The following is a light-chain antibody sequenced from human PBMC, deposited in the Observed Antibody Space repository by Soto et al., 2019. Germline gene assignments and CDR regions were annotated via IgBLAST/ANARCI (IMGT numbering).Light chain of an antibody. Sequence: EIVLTQSPGTLSLSPGERATLSCRASQSVSRSYLAWYQQKPGQAHRLLIYCAYSRATGIPDGFSGSGSATAFTVTISIPAPADFVVYCSQQYGSSPPIPFAGGTKVEIK. CDR3: QQYGSSPPIP. V-gene: IGKV3-20*01. J-gene: IGKJ4*01. CDR2: CAY. CDR1: QSVSRSY.